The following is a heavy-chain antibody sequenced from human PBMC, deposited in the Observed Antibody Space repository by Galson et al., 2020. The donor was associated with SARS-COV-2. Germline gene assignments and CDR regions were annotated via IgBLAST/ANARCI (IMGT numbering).Heavy chain of an antibody. CDR2: IYYSGST. V-gene: IGHV4-39*07. CDR1: GGSISSSSYY. J-gene: IGHJ6*02. CDR3: ARGATTGTTTDDYYYYYGMDV. Sequence: SETLSLTCTVSGGSISSSSYYWGWIRQPPGKGLEWIGSIYYSGSTYYNPSLKSLVTISVDTSKNQFSLKLSSVTAADTAVYYCARGATTGTTTDDYYYYYGMDVWGQGTTVTVSS. D-gene: IGHD1-1*01.